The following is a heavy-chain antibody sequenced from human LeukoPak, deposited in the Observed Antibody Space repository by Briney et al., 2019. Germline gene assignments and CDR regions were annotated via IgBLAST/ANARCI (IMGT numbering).Heavy chain of an antibody. D-gene: IGHD3-10*01. J-gene: IGHJ4*02. CDR1: GGSINSSSYY. Sequence: SETLSLTCTVSGGSINSSSYYWGWIRQPPGKALEWIGSIYHSGYTYYNPSLKSRVTISVDTSKNQFSLKLSSVTAADTAMYYCARSSMFRGVTVDYWGQGTLVTVSS. V-gene: IGHV4-39*01. CDR2: IYHSGYT. CDR3: ARSSMFRGVTVDY.